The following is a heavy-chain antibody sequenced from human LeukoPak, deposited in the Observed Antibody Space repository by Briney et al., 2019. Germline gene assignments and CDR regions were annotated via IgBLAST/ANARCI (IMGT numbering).Heavy chain of an antibody. CDR2: ISSSSSYI. CDR3: ARGVVVAAN. Sequence: GGSLRLSCAASGFTFSNYAMSWVRQAPGKGLEWVSSISSSSSYIYYADSVKGRFTISRDNAKNSLYPQMNSLRAEDTAVYYCARGVVVAANWGQGTLVTVSS. V-gene: IGHV3-21*01. D-gene: IGHD2-15*01. J-gene: IGHJ4*02. CDR1: GFTFSNYA.